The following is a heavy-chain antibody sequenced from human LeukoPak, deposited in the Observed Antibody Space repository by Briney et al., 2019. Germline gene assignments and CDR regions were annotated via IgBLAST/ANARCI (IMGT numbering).Heavy chain of an antibody. D-gene: IGHD5-24*01. Sequence: SETLSLTCTVSGYFINSNHYWGWIRQPPGKGLEWIATISHSGSTYYNPSLKSRVTISVETSKNQFSLKLSSVTAADTAVYYCARINTIRATFDYWGQGTLVTVSS. CDR1: GYFINSNHY. CDR3: ARINTIRATFDY. CDR2: ISHSGST. V-gene: IGHV4-38-2*02. J-gene: IGHJ4*02.